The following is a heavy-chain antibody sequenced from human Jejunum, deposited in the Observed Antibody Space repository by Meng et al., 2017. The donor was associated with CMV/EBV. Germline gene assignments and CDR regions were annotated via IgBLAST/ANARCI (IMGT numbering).Heavy chain of an antibody. CDR1: FDFSRYG. V-gene: IGHV3-33*06. CDR2: IGYDGSGE. CDR3: AKNRVSYTSSRALDY. J-gene: IGHJ4*02. D-gene: IGHD6-6*01. Sequence: FDFSRYGLHWVRQAPGKGLEWVAMIGYDGSGEEFGDSVKGRFTISRDNSKTTLYLHMNSLRAEDTAVYYCAKNRVSYTSSRALDYWGQGTQVTVSS.